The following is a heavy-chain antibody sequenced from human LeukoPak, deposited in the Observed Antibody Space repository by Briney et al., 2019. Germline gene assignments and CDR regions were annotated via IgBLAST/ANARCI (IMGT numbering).Heavy chain of an antibody. CDR2: INPNSGGT. Sequence: ASVKVSCKASGYTFTGYYMHWVRQAPGQGLEWMGWINPNSGGTNYAQKFQGRVTMTRDTSISTAYMELSRLRSDGTAVYYCASQYDFWSGVTTTPSRWGQGTLVTVSS. D-gene: IGHD3-3*01. J-gene: IGHJ4*02. CDR1: GYTFTGYY. CDR3: ASQYDFWSGVTTTPSR. V-gene: IGHV1-2*02.